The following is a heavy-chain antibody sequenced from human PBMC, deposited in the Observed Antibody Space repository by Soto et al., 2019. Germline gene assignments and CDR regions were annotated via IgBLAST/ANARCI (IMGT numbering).Heavy chain of an antibody. V-gene: IGHV3-30*18. D-gene: IGHD1-7*01. Sequence: QVQLVESGGGVVPPGGSLRLSCAASGFTFSNYGMHWVRQAPGKGLEWVAGISYDGSDKYYADSMKGRFTISRDNPKNTLYLQMNSLGAEDTAVYYCAKVSIIYNWNYGYYFDCWGQGTLVTVSS. CDR1: GFTFSNYG. CDR2: ISYDGSDK. CDR3: AKVSIIYNWNYGYYFDC. J-gene: IGHJ4*02.